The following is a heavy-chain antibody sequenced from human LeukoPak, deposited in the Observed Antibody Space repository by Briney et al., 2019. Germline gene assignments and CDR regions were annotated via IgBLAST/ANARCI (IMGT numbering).Heavy chain of an antibody. V-gene: IGHV3-23*01. CDR3: AKDDTITFGGVMDY. J-gene: IGHJ4*02. CDR1: GITFSHYA. CDR2: ISGSGGST. D-gene: IGHD3-16*01. Sequence: GGSLRLSCAASGITFSHYAMSWVRQAPGKGLEWVSAISGSGGSTYYADSVKGRFTISRDNSKNTLYLQMNSLRAEDTAVYYCAKDDTITFGGVMDYWGQGTLVTVSS.